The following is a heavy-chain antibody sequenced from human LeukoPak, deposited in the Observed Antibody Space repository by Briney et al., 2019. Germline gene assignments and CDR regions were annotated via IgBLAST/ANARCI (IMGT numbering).Heavy chain of an antibody. Sequence: GGSLRLSCATSGFTFSSYAMTWVRQAPGKGLEWVSAISSGGGNTYYADSVKGRFTISRDSSENTLYLQMDSLRVEDTAVYYCAKHYNFWSGYFTYWGQGTLVTVSS. D-gene: IGHD3-3*01. CDR1: GFTFSSYA. CDR2: ISSGGGNT. V-gene: IGHV3-23*01. J-gene: IGHJ4*02. CDR3: AKHYNFWSGYFTY.